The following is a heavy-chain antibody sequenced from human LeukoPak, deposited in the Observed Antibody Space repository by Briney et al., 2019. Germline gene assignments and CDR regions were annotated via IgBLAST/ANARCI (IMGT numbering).Heavy chain of an antibody. Sequence: GGSLRLSCAASGFTFSSYAMHWVRQAPGKGLEWVAVISYDGSNKYYADSVKGRFTISRDNAKNSLYLQMNSLRAEDTAVYYCARDRHNDRRYSGLDYWGQGTLVTVSS. V-gene: IGHV3-30*04. CDR1: GFTFSSYA. D-gene: IGHD5-12*01. CDR3: ARDRHNDRRYSGLDY. CDR2: ISYDGSNK. J-gene: IGHJ4*02.